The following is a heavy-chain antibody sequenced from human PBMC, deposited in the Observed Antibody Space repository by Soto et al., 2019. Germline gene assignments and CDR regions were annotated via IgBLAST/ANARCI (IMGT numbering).Heavy chain of an antibody. CDR3: ARDSGTGDLDY. CDR2: IYYSGGT. D-gene: IGHD3-10*01. V-gene: IGHV4-31*03. CDR1: GGSISSGGYY. J-gene: IGHJ4*02. Sequence: QVQLQESGPGLVKPSQTLSLTCTVSGGSISSGGYYWSWIRQHPGKGLEWIGYIYYSGGTYYNPSLKCRVAISVDTSKNQFSLNLSSVTAADTAVYYCARDSGTGDLDYWGQGTLVTVSS.